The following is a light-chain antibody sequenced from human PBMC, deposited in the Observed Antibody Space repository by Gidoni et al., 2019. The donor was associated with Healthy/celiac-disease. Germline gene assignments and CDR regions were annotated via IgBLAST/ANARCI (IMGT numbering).Light chain of an antibody. Sequence: SYELTQPPSVSVSPGQTARITCSGDALPKQYAYWYQQQPGQAPVLVIYKDSERPSGIPERFSGSSSGTTVTLTISGVQAEDEADYYCQSADSSGTYQVFGTGTKVTV. CDR3: QSADSSGTYQV. V-gene: IGLV3-25*03. J-gene: IGLJ1*01. CDR1: ALPKQY. CDR2: KDS.